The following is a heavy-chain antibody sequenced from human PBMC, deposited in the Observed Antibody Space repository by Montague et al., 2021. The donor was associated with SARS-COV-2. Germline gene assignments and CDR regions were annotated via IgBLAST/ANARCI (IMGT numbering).Heavy chain of an antibody. CDR1: GDSVSSNIAT. CDR2: TYYRSKWYN. D-gene: IGHD2-2*01. V-gene: IGHV6-1*01. J-gene: IGHJ4*02. CDR3: ARIPVGSKYYFDF. Sequence: CAISGDSVSSNIATWNWIRQSPSRGLEWLGGTYYRSKWYNDYAESVKSRMTIDPDTSKHQFSLHLNSVTPEDTAVYYCARIPVGSKYYFDFWGQGTLVTVSS.